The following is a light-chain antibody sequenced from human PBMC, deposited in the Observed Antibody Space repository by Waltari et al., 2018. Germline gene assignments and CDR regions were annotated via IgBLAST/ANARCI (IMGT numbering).Light chain of an antibody. V-gene: IGKV1-9*01. Sequence: IKLPKSPSSLSAPLGARVTITGRASRDISNYLAWYQQKPGKAPKLLIYAASTLQSGVPSRFSGSGSGTDFTLTISSLQPEDFATYYCQQLNSYQWTFGQGTKVEIK. J-gene: IGKJ1*01. CDR2: AAS. CDR3: QQLNSYQWT. CDR1: RDISNY.